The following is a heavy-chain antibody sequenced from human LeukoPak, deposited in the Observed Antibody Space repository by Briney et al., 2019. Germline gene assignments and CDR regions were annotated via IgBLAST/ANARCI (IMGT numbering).Heavy chain of an antibody. CDR3: ARDPHMTTPYSYYMDV. J-gene: IGHJ6*03. Sequence: ASVKVSCKASGYTFTSYGISWVGLAPGPGLEWIGWISAYNGKTNYAQKLQARFTMTTDTSTSTAYMELRSLRSDDTAVYYCARDPHMTTPYSYYMDVWGKGTTVTVSS. D-gene: IGHD4-11*01. CDR1: GYTFTSYG. V-gene: IGHV1-18*01. CDR2: ISAYNGKT.